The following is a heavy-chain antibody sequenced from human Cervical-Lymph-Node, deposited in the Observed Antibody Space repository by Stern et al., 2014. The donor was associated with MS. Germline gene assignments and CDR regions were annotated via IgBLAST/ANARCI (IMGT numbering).Heavy chain of an antibody. J-gene: IGHJ2*01. CDR2: IYYSGST. CDR1: GGSISSYY. V-gene: IGHV4-59*01. Sequence: QLQLQESGPGLVKPSETLSLTCTVSGGSISSYYWSWIRQPPGKGLAWIGYIYYSGSTNYNPSLKSRVTISVDTSKNQFSLKLSSVTAADTAVYYCASIVVVPAAIKSWYFDLWGRGTLVTVSS. D-gene: IGHD2-2*01. CDR3: ASIVVVPAAIKSWYFDL.